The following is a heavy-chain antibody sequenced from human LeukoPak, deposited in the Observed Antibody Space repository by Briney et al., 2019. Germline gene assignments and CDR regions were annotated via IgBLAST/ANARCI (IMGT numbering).Heavy chain of an antibody. CDR1: GLTFSSYW. Sequence: PGGSLRLSCAASGLTFSSYWMHWVRQAPGKGLVWVSRINTDGSSTSYADSVKGRFTISRDNAKNTLYLQMNSLRAEDTAVYYCASPRLGFYYMDVWGKGTTVTVSS. CDR3: ASPRLGFYYMDV. D-gene: IGHD3-10*01. V-gene: IGHV3-74*01. CDR2: INTDGSST. J-gene: IGHJ6*03.